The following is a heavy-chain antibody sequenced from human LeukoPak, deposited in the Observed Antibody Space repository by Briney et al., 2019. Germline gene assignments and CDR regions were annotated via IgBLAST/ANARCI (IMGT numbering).Heavy chain of an antibody. V-gene: IGHV3-23*01. CDR2: ISGSGGST. CDR3: AKRALRYFDWLLSEDAFDI. D-gene: IGHD3-9*01. Sequence: GGSLRLSCAASGFTFSSYAMSWVRQAPGKGLEWVSAISGSGGSTYYADSVKGRFTISRDNSKNTLYLQMNSLRAEDTAVYYCAKRALRYFDWLLSEDAFDIWGQGTMVTVSS. CDR1: GFTFSSYA. J-gene: IGHJ3*02.